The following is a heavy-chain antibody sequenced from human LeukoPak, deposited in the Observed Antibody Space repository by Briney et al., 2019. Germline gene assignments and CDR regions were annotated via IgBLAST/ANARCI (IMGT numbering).Heavy chain of an antibody. Sequence: PGGSLRLSCAASGFTFGSYWMSWVRQAPGKRLDWVGTIKEDGSDKYYVDSVKGRFTISRDNVKNSVYLQMNSLRAEDTAVYYCGREKNLGTWGQGTLVTVSS. CDR1: GFTFGSYW. J-gene: IGHJ4*02. D-gene: IGHD1-14*01. CDR3: GREKNLGT. V-gene: IGHV3-7*05. CDR2: IKEDGSDK.